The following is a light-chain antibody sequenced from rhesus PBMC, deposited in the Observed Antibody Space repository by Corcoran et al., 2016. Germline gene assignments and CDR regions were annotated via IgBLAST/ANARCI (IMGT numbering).Light chain of an antibody. V-gene: IGKV1-33*02. Sequence: DIQMSQSPFSLSASVGDKVTITCRARQGIGNALAWYQQKPGSAPKALLCTAANLQSGVPSRFSGSRSGTVFTLTIGGLQPEDFATYDCQQGHRTPLTFGGRTNVWLK. CDR3: QQGHRTPLT. J-gene: IGKJ4*01. CDR1: QGIGNA. CDR2: TAA.